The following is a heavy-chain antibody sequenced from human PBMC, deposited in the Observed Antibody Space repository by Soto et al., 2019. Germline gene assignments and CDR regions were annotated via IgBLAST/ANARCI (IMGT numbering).Heavy chain of an antibody. Sequence: GGSLRLSCEASGFMFNHYAMAWVRQTPGKGLEWVSVISGSTGTTYYADSVKGRFTISRDNSKNTVYLQMNSLRVEDSALYSCAKVIVLGASTLEYWGPGTRVTVS. D-gene: IGHD6-6*01. J-gene: IGHJ4*02. CDR1: GFMFNHYA. CDR2: ISGSTGTT. CDR3: AKVIVLGASTLEY. V-gene: IGHV3-23*01.